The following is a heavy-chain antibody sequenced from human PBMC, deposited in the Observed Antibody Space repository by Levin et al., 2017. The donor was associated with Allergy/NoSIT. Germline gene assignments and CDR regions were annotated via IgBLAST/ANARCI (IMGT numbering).Heavy chain of an antibody. CDR1: GFSFDDCA. D-gene: IGHD2-15*01. J-gene: IGHJ4*02. V-gene: IGHV3-9*01. CDR2: ISWNSGYI. Sequence: GGSLRLSCAASGFSFDDCAMHWVRQAPGKGLEWVSGISWNSGYIGYADSVKGRFTITRDNAKNSLYLQMNSLRAEDTALYYCASIDRRGDYWGQGTLVTVSS. CDR3: ASIDRRGDY.